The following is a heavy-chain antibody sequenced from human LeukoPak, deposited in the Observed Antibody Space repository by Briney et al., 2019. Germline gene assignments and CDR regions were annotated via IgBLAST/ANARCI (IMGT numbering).Heavy chain of an antibody. CDR1: GFTFSSCG. CDR3: AKDLSGIVAMDV. CDR2: ISYGGSDK. Sequence: GGSLRLSCAASGFTFSSCGMHWVRQAPGKGLEWVAAISYGGSDKYYADFVKGRFTISRDNSKDTLYLQMNSLKAEDTAVYYCAKDLSGIVAMDVWGQGTTVTVSS. J-gene: IGHJ6*02. D-gene: IGHD1-26*01. V-gene: IGHV3-30*18.